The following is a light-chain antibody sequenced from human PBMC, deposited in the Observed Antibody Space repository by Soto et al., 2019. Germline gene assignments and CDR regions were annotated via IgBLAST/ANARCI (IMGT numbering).Light chain of an antibody. CDR3: QVWDSLVV. CDR2: YDS. Sequence: SYVLTQPPSVSVAPGKTARITCGGNNIGSKSVHWYQQKPGQAPVLVIYYDSDRPSGIPERFSGSNSGNTATLTISRVEAGDEADYYCQVWDSLVVFGGGTKLTVL. CDR1: NIGSKS. V-gene: IGLV3-21*04. J-gene: IGLJ2*01.